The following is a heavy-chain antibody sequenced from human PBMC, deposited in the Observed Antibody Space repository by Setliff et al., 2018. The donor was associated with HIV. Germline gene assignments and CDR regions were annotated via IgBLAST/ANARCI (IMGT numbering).Heavy chain of an antibody. CDR1: GGSISGHY. CDR3: VRVFYDATDYYAPLFDY. Sequence: PSETLSLTCSVSGGSISGHYWGWVRQPPGKGLEWIGYMFSSGSAQYNSSLQSRVSMSADTSKNQFSLRLTSVTVADTAVYFCVRVFYDATDYYAPLFDYWGQGTLVTVPQ. CDR2: MFSSGSA. V-gene: IGHV4-59*11. D-gene: IGHD3-22*01. J-gene: IGHJ4*02.